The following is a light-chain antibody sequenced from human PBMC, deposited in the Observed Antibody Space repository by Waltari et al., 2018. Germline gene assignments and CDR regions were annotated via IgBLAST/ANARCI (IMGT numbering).Light chain of an antibody. Sequence: EVLRTQSPPTLSVSPGERATRSCRASQSIARNLAWYQQKPGQAPRLLIYGAYTRATDVPDRFSGSGSETEFTLTISSLQSEDFAVYYCQQYNNWRTFGQGTKLEIK. CDR1: QSIARN. CDR3: QQYNNWRT. V-gene: IGKV3-15*01. CDR2: GAY. J-gene: IGKJ2*01.